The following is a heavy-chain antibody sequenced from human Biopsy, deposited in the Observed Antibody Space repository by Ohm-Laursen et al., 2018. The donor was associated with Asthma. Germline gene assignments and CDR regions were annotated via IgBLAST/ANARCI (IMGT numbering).Heavy chain of an antibody. CDR1: GYTFNSTG. J-gene: IGHJ6*02. V-gene: IGHV1-18*01. D-gene: IGHD3-10*01. Sequence: SSVKVSCKTSGYTFNSTGITWVRQAPGQGLEWMGWISVYNGNTKVAQKLQDRVAMITDTSTSTAYMELRSLRSDDTAVYFCARAVDYSHYYGIDVWGQGTTVTVS. CDR2: ISVYNGNT. CDR3: ARAVDYSHYYGIDV.